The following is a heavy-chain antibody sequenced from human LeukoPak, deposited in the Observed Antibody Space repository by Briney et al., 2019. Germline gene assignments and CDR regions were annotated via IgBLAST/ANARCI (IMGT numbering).Heavy chain of an antibody. D-gene: IGHD6-13*01. J-gene: IGHJ4*02. CDR1: GYTFTSYD. CDR3: ARGRGGIATAGKDY. V-gene: IGHV1-8*01. Sequence: GASVKVSCKASGYTFTSYDINWVRQATGQGLEWMGWMNPNSGNTGHAQKFQGRVTMTRNTSISTAYMELSSLRSEDTAVYYCARGRGGIATAGKDYWGQGTLVTVSS. CDR2: MNPNSGNT.